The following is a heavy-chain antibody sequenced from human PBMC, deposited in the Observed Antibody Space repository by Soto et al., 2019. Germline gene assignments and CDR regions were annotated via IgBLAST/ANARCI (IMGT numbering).Heavy chain of an antibody. J-gene: IGHJ4*02. Sequence: LRLSCVGSGFIFRNNGMHWVRQTPGKGLEWVAFMSYDGSDTFYADSVKGRFTISRDNSKNTLFLHMSNLRAEDTAMYYCTIVRVADSALDHWGQGTRVTVS. D-gene: IGHD3-10*02. CDR2: MSYDGSDT. CDR1: GFIFRNNG. CDR3: TIVRVADSALDH. V-gene: IGHV3-30*03.